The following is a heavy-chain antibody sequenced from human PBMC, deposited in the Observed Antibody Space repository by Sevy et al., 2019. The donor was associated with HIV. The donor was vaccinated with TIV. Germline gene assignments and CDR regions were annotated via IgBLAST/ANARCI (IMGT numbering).Heavy chain of an antibody. CDR3: ARDLPPSATTVPHFDC. D-gene: IGHD4-17*01. Sequence: GGSLRLSCAASGFTFTSYEMNWVRQAPGKGLEWRSYISNSGTTIYYSDSVKARFTISRDNARNSLYLQMSSLRAEDTAVYYCARDLPPSATTVPHFDCWGQGTLVTVSS. J-gene: IGHJ4*02. CDR1: GFTFTSYE. V-gene: IGHV3-48*03. CDR2: ISNSGTTI.